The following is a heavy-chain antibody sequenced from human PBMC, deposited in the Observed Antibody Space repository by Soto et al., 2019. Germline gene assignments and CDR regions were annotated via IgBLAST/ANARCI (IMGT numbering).Heavy chain of an antibody. J-gene: IGHJ5*01. V-gene: IGHV4-39*01. Sequence: SETLSLTCTVSGGSISSSSYYWGWIRQAPGKGLDWIGSIYYSGNTYYSPSLKSRVTISVDTSKNQFSLKLSSVTAADTAVYFCSRGDRAARPFFDSWGQGIMVTVSS. CDR2: IYYSGNT. CDR3: SRGDRAARPFFDS. D-gene: IGHD6-6*01. CDR1: GGSISSSSYY.